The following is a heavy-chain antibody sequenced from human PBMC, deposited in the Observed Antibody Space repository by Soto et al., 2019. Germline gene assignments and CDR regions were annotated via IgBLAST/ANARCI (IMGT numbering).Heavy chain of an antibody. V-gene: IGHV1-18*01. CDR3: ARVVSYYDCRGYYLSPIVDY. D-gene: IGHD3-22*01. CDR2: ISAYNGNT. CDR1: GYTFTSYG. J-gene: IGHJ4*02. Sequence: ASVKVSCKASGYTFTSYGISWVRQAPGQGLEWMGWISAYNGNTNYAQKLQGRVTMTTDTSTSTAYMELRSLRSDDTAVYYCARVVSYYDCRGYYLSPIVDYWGQGTLVTVSS.